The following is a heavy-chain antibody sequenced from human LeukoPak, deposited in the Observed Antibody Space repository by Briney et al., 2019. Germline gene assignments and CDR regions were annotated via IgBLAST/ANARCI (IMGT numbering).Heavy chain of an antibody. Sequence: ASVKVSCKTSGYTFTYYVISWVRQAPGQGLEWMGWINAYNGNTNDAQKFQGRVTMTTHTSTSTAYMELRSLRSDDTAVYYCARGEKPYDYWGQGTLVSVSS. V-gene: IGHV1-18*01. CDR3: ARGEKPYDY. CDR1: GYTFTYYV. D-gene: IGHD1-26*01. CDR2: INAYNGNT. J-gene: IGHJ4*02.